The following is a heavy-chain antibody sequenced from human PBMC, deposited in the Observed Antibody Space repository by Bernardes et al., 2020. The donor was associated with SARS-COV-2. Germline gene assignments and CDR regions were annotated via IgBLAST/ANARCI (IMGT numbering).Heavy chain of an antibody. Sequence: SESLSLCCAVSVDSVTNGDYFLSVFLQPPGTVLEWIGYIYFTGTNYYSPSLKSRVSIAVDTSKNQISLRLTSMTAAAPASDYCARGIWASGTYMRSDWFDPWGQGTLVTVTS. CDR2: IYFTGTN. CDR1: VDSVTNGDYF. D-gene: IGHD3-10*01. J-gene: IGHJ5*02. V-gene: IGHV4-30-4*02. CDR3: ARGIWASGTYMRSDWFDP.